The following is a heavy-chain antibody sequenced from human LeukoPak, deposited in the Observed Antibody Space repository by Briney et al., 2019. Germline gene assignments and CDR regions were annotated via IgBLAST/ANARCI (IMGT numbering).Heavy chain of an antibody. J-gene: IGHJ4*02. Sequence: HPGGSLRLSCAASGFTFSLYAVHWVRQAPGKGLEYVSAISSNGGSTYYANSVKGRFTISRDNSKDTLYLQMGSLRAEDMAIYYCAREERGLAINYWGQGTLVTVSS. CDR2: ISSNGGST. V-gene: IGHV3-64*01. CDR3: AREERGLAINY. D-gene: IGHD3-9*01. CDR1: GFTFSLYA.